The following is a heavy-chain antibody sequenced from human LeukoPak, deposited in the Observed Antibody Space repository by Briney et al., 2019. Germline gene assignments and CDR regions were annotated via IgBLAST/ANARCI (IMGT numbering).Heavy chain of an antibody. J-gene: IGHJ4*02. Sequence: GGSLRLSYAASGFTFSSYSMNWVRQAPGKGLEWVSSISSSSSYIYYADSVKGRFTISRDNAKNSLYLQMNSLRAEDTAVYYCARDLDYDILTGYDYWGQGTLVTVSS. CDR3: ARDLDYDILTGYDY. CDR2: ISSSSSYI. D-gene: IGHD3-9*01. CDR1: GFTFSSYS. V-gene: IGHV3-21*01.